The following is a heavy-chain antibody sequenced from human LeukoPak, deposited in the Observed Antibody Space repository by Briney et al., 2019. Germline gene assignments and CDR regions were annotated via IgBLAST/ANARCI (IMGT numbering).Heavy chain of an antibody. CDR1: EFTFSSYA. CDR3: AKGSYYDSSGSFYFDY. CDR2: IINSGGST. D-gene: IGHD3-22*01. V-gene: IGHV3-23*01. Sequence: GGSLRLSCAASEFTFSSYAMSWVRQAPGKGLEWVSAIINSGGSTYYADSVKGRFTISRDNSKNTLYVQVNSLGTEDTAAYYCAKGSYYDSSGSFYFDYWGQGTLVTVSS. J-gene: IGHJ4*02.